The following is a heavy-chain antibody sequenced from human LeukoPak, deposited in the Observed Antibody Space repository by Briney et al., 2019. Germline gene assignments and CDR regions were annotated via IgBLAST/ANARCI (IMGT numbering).Heavy chain of an antibody. J-gene: IGHJ4*02. CDR3: AIDPFDD. Sequence: GASVKVSCKASGYTFTGHYMHWVRQAPGQGLEWMGWIDPNSGGTNYAQKFQDRVTMTRSTSISTASMELTTMRSDETEVYYCAIDPFDDWGQGTLVTVSS. CDR1: GYTFTGHY. CDR2: IDPNSGGT. V-gene: IGHV1-2*02.